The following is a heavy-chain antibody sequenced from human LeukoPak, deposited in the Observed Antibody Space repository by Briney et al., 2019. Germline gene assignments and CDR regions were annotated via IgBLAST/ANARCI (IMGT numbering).Heavy chain of an antibody. CDR3: ATSGWYQTGVY. V-gene: IGHV4-34*01. Sequence: SETLSLTCAVYGGSFSGYYWSWIRQPPGKGLEWIGSIYYSGSTYYNPSLKSRATISLDTSKNHFSLKLSSVTAADTAVYYCATSGWYQTGVYWGQGTLVTVSS. CDR1: GGSFSGYY. J-gene: IGHJ4*02. CDR2: IYYSGST. D-gene: IGHD6-13*01.